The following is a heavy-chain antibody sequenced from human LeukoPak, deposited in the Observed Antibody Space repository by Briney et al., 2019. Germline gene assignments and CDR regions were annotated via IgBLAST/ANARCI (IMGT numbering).Heavy chain of an antibody. CDR1: GYTFTGYY. CDR2: INPNSGGT. J-gene: IGHJ4*02. V-gene: IGHV1-2*06. D-gene: IGHD3-22*01. CDR3: ARYYYDSSGPDY. Sequence: ASVKVSCKASGYTFTGYYMHWVRQAPGRGLEWMGRINPNSGGTNYAQKFQGRVTMTRDTSISTAYMELSRLRSDDTAVYYCARYYYDSSGPDYWGQGTLVTVSS.